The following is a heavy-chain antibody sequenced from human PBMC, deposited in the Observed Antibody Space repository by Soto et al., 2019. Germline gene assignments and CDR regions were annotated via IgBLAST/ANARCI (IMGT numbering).Heavy chain of an antibody. CDR1: GFTFSSYW. CDR2: INSDGSST. CDR3: ARTGTYYDFWSGYSLYYYYYMDV. J-gene: IGHJ6*03. D-gene: IGHD3-3*01. V-gene: IGHV3-74*01. Sequence: GGSLRLSCAASGFTFSSYWMHWVRQAPGKGLVWVSRINSDGSSTSYADSVKGRFTISRDNAKNTLYLQMNSLRAEDTAVYYCARTGTYYDFWSGYSLYYYYYMDVWGKGTTVTVSS.